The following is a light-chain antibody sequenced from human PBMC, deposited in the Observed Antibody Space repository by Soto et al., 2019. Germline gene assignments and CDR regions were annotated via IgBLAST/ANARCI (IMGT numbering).Light chain of an antibody. V-gene: IGKV1-33*01. Sequence: DIQLTQSPSSLSASVGDRVTIXXRVSQGISSYLNWYQQKPGRAPKLLIYDASNLEAGVPSRFRGSGCGADFTFTISRLQPEDIATYYCQQYENLPTFGQGTRLEIK. CDR2: DAS. CDR3: QQYENLPT. CDR1: QGISSY. J-gene: IGKJ5*01.